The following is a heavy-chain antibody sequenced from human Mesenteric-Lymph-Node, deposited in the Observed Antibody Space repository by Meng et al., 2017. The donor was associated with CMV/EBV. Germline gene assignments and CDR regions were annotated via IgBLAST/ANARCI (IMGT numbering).Heavy chain of an antibody. V-gene: IGHV3-33*01. CDR1: GFTFSSYG. J-gene: IGHJ6*02. CDR3: ARGQLVPPFYYYGMDV. Sequence: GGSLRLSCAASGFTFSSYGMHWVRQAPGKGLEWVAVIWYDGSNKYYADSVKGRFTISRDNSKNTLYLQMNSLRAEDTAVYYCARGQLVPPFYYYGMDVWGQGTTVTVSS. D-gene: IGHD6-6*01. CDR2: IWYDGSNK.